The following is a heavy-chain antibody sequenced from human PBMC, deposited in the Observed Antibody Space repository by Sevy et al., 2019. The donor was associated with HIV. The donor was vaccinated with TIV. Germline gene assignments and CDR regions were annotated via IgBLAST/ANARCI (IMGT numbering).Heavy chain of an antibody. J-gene: IGHJ5*02. CDR1: GGSISSGNYY. CDR2: ISYTGNT. Sequence: SETLSLTCTVSGGSISSGNYYWHWLRQPPGKGLEWIGYISYTGNTYSNPTLKSPVTISVDTSNNQFSLRLTSVTAADTAVYYCARDATEYTGSSVWFDPWGQGTLVTVSS. V-gene: IGHV4-30-4*01. CDR3: ARDATEYTGSSVWFDP. D-gene: IGHD6-6*01.